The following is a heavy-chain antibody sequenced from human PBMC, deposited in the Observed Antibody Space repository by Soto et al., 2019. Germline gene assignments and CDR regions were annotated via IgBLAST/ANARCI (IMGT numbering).Heavy chain of an antibody. CDR2: ISAYNGNT. V-gene: IGHV1-18*01. Sequence: GASVKVSCKASGYTFTSYGISWLRQPPGQGLQWMGWISAYNGNTNYAQNLQGRVTMTTDTSTSTAYMELRSLRSDDTAVFSCARVDAYSSGWLSDSWGQGTLVTVS. CDR1: GYTFTSYG. J-gene: IGHJ4*02. D-gene: IGHD6-19*01. CDR3: ARVDAYSSGWLSDS.